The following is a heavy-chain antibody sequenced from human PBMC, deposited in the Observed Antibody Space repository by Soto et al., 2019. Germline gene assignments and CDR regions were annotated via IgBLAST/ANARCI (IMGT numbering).Heavy chain of an antibody. CDR3: ARDPLGYCTNDRCYTGFDY. CDR1: GVTFSSYG. Sequence: GASVKVSCKASGVTFSSYGISWVRQAPGQGLEWMGGIVLMFGTANYAQKFQGRVTITADESTSTAYMELSSLKSEDTAVYYGARDPLGYCTNDRCYTGFDYWGQGTLVTVSS. J-gene: IGHJ4*02. D-gene: IGHD2-8*01. V-gene: IGHV1-69*13. CDR2: IVLMFGTA.